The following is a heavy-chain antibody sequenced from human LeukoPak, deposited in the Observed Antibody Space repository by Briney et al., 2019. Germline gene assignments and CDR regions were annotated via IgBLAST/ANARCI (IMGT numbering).Heavy chain of an antibody. Sequence: GGSLRLSCAASGFTFSSYSMNWVRQAPGKGLEWVSSISSSSSYIYCADSVKGRFTISRDNSQNTLYLQVNSLRAEDTAVYYCAKGLVPAAIRVVDYWGQGTLVTVSS. D-gene: IGHD2-2*01. CDR2: ISSSSSYI. V-gene: IGHV3-21*04. CDR3: AKGLVPAAIRVVDY. CDR1: GFTFSSYS. J-gene: IGHJ4*02.